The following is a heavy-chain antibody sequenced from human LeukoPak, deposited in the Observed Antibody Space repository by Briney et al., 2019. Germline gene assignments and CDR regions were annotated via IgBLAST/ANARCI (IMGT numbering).Heavy chain of an antibody. CDR1: GFTFSSYT. CDR3: AKDQAYYSSSSLSPGGTHIDY. Sequence: PGGSLRLSCAASGFTFSSYTMSWVRQAPGKGLEWVSAISGSGGSTYYADSVKGRFTISRDNSKNTLYLQMNSLRPEDTAVYYCAKDQAYYSSSSLSPGGTHIDYWGQGTLVTVSS. J-gene: IGHJ4*02. V-gene: IGHV3-23*01. CDR2: ISGSGGST. D-gene: IGHD6-6*01.